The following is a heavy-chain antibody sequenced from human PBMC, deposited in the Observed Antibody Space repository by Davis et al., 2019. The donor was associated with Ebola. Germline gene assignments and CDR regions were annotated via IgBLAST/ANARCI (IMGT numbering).Heavy chain of an antibody. J-gene: IGHJ4*02. Sequence: GGSLRLSCAASGFTFSSYAMHWVRQAPGKGLEYVSAISSNGGSTYYADSVKGRFTISRDNSKNTLYLQMNSLRAEDTAVYYCARQGIAVAFDYWGQGTLVTVSS. V-gene: IGHV3-64*04. D-gene: IGHD6-19*01. CDR1: GFTFSSYA. CDR3: ARQGIAVAFDY. CDR2: ISSNGGST.